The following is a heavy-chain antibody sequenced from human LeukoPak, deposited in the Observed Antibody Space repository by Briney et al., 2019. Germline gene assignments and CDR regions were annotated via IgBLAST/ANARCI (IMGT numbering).Heavy chain of an antibody. D-gene: IGHD2-2*01. CDR2: INSDGSST. V-gene: IGHV3-74*01. CDR1: GFTLSNYW. Sequence: GGSLRLSCAASGFTLSNYWMHWVRQAPGKGLVWVSRINSDGSSTSHADSVKGRFTISRDNAKSTPYLQMNSLRSEDTAVYYCARGPQRGAAANYYGMDVWGQGTTVTVSS. J-gene: IGHJ6*02. CDR3: ARGPQRGAAANYYGMDV.